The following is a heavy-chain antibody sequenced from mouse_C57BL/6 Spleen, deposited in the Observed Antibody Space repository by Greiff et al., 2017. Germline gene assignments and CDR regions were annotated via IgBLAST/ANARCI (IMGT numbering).Heavy chain of an antibody. V-gene: IGHV1-52*01. Sequence: QVQLQQPGAELVRPGSSVKLSCKASGYTFTSYWMHWVKQRPIQGLEWIGNIDPSDSETHSNQKFKDKATLTVYKSSSTAYMQLSSLTSEDSAVYYCAKGLRGVDYWGQGTTLTVSS. J-gene: IGHJ2*01. CDR3: AKGLRGVDY. CDR2: IDPSDSET. CDR1: GYTFTSYW. D-gene: IGHD2-4*01.